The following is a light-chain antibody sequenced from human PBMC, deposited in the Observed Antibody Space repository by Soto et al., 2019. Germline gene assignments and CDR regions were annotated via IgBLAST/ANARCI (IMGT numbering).Light chain of an antibody. CDR2: DVS. CDR1: NSDVVGYNY. Sequence: QSVLAQPASVSGSPGQSIPISCTGTNSDVVGYNYVSWYQQHPGKAPKLMIYDVSNRPSGVSNRFSGSKSGNTASLTISGLQAEDEADYYCSSYTSSSTLDYVFGTGTKVTVL. J-gene: IGLJ1*01. V-gene: IGLV2-14*01. CDR3: SSYTSSSTLDYV.